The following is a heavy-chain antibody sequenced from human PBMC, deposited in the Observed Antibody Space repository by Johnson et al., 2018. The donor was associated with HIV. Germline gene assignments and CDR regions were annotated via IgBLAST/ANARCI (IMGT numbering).Heavy chain of an antibody. D-gene: IGHD6-13*01. J-gene: IGHJ3*01. CDR3: ARVASPGTRAFNG. CDR1: GFTFDDYG. V-gene: IGHV3-20*04. Sequence: VHLVESGGGLVQPGRSLRLSCPASGFTFDDYGMTWVRQVAGKGLEWVSGINWSGGITNYLDSVKCRFTISRDNAKNSLFLQMSSLRAEDTALYYCARVASPGTRAFNGWGRGTMVTVSS. CDR2: INWSGGIT.